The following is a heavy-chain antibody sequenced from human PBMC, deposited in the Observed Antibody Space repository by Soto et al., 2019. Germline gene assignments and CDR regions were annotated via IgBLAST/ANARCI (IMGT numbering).Heavy chain of an antibody. J-gene: IGHJ6*02. V-gene: IGHV1-18*04. D-gene: IGHD4-17*01. CDR3: GAEVTTQGGMDV. CDR1: GYTFTNYG. Sequence: QVQLVQSGAEVKKPGASVKVSCKASGYTFTNYGIYWVRQAPGQGLEWMGWISTYNGNTKHAQKLQGRVSMTTDTPTRTAYMELRSLRSDDTAVYYCGAEVTTQGGMDVWGQGTKVTVSS. CDR2: ISTYNGNT.